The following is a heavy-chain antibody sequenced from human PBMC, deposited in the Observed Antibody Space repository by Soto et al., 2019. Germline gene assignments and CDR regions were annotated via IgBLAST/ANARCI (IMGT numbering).Heavy chain of an antibody. V-gene: IGHV4-30-4*01. CDR2: ISYSGST. CDR1: GGSISSGNYY. D-gene: IGHD2-15*01. J-gene: IGHJ4*02. CDR3: ATMGTPATGLYFFDY. Sequence: QVQLQESGPGLVKPSQTLSLTCTVSGGSISSGNYYWSWLRQPPGKGLEWIGFISYSGSTYYSTSIKSRVTISVDTSKSQFSLKLSFVTAADTAVYYCATMGTPATGLYFFDYWGQGSLVTVSS.